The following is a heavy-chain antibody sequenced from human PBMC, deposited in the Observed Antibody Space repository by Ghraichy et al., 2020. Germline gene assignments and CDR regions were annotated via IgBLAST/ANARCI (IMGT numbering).Heavy chain of an antibody. Sequence: GGSLRLSCAASGFTFSSYWMSWVRQAPGKGLEWVANIKQDGSEKYYVDSVKGRFTISRDNAKNSLYLQMNSLRAEDTAVYYCAREANDYSNYRLDYWGQGTLVTVSS. CDR2: IKQDGSEK. D-gene: IGHD4-11*01. CDR1: GFTFSSYW. V-gene: IGHV3-7*01. J-gene: IGHJ4*02. CDR3: AREANDYSNYRLDY.